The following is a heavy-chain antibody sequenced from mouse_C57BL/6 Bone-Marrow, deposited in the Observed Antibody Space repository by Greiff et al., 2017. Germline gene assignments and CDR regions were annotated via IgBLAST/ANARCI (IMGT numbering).Heavy chain of an antibody. CDR3: ARRDFYSNFCAMDY. CDR2: ISSGGSYT. V-gene: IGHV5-6*01. J-gene: IGHJ4*01. D-gene: IGHD2-5*01. CDR1: GFTFSSSG. Sequence: EVQRVESGGDLVKPGGSLKLSCAASGFTFSSSGMSLVRQPPDKRLEWVATISSGGSYTYYHDSVQGRFTITRDNAKNTPYLQMSRLKSENTAMYYCARRDFYSNFCAMDYWGQGTSVTVSS.